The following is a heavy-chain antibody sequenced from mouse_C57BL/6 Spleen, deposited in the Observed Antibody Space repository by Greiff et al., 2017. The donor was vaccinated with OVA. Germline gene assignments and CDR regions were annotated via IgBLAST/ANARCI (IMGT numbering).Heavy chain of an antibody. CDR3: AKEGYYYGSSSNWYFDV. D-gene: IGHD1-1*01. J-gene: IGHJ1*03. CDR1: GFSFTSYG. V-gene: IGHV2-5*01. CDR2: IWRGGST. Sequence: QVQLKESGPGLVQPSQSLSITCTVSGFSFTSYGVHWVRQSPGKGLEWLGVIWRGGSTDYNAAFMSRLSITKDNSKSQVFFKMNSLQADDTAIYYCAKEGYYYGSSSNWYFDVWGTGTTVTVSS.